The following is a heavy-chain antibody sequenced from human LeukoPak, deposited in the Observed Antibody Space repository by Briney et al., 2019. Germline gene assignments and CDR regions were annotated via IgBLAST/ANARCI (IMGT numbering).Heavy chain of an antibody. CDR1: GYSFTSYW. J-gene: IGHJ4*02. D-gene: IGHD6-13*01. V-gene: IGHV5-51*01. CDR2: IYPGDSDT. Sequence: GESLRISCKGSGYSFTSYWIGWVSQMPGKGLEWMGIIYPGDSDTRYSPSFQGQVTISADKSISTAYLQWSSLKASDTAMYYCARTSSSWYVDYWGQGTLVTVSS. CDR3: ARTSSSWYVDY.